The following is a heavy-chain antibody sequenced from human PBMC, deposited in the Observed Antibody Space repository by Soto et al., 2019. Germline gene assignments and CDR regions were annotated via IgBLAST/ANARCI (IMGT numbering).Heavy chain of an antibody. D-gene: IGHD6-13*01. V-gene: IGHV3-33*01. J-gene: IGHJ4*02. CDR3: ARGSSSWYYFDY. Sequence: ESGGGVVQPGRSLRLSCAASGFTFSSYGMHWVRQAPGKGLEWVAVIWYDGSNKYYADSVKGRFTISRDNSKNTLYLQMNSLRAEDTAEYYCARGSSSWYYFDYWGQGTLVTVSS. CDR2: IWYDGSNK. CDR1: GFTFSSYG.